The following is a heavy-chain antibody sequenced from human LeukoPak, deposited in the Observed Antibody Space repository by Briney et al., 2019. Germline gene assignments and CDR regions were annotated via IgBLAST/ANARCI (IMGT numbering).Heavy chain of an antibody. CDR3: AREGYYYDSSGYLDP. D-gene: IGHD3-22*01. Sequence: ASVKVSCKVSGYTLTELSMHWVQQAPGKGLEWMGGFDPEDGETIYAQKFQGRVTMTEDTSTDTAYMELSSLRSDDTAVYYCAREGYYYDSSGYLDPWGQGTLVTVSS. V-gene: IGHV1-24*01. CDR1: GYTLTELS. CDR2: FDPEDGET. J-gene: IGHJ5*02.